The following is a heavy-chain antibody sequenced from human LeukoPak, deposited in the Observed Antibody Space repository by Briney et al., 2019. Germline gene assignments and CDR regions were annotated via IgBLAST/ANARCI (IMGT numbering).Heavy chain of an antibody. Sequence: SGGSLRLSCAASGFTVSSNYMSWVRQAPGKGLEWVSVIYSGVSTYYADSVKGRFTISRDNSKNTLYLQMNSLRAEDTAVYYCARAPSEWFGELSPYYYGMDVWGQGTTVTASS. CDR3: ARAPSEWFGELSPYYYGMDV. CDR2: IYSGVST. D-gene: IGHD3-10*01. V-gene: IGHV3-66*01. CDR1: GFTVSSNY. J-gene: IGHJ6*02.